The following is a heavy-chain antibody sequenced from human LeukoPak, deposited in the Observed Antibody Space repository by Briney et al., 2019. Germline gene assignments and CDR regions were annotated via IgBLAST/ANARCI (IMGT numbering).Heavy chain of an antibody. CDR2: IYYSGST. CDR3: ARDLAGRCGIVGYAFDI. Sequence: SETLSLTCTVSGGSISSYYWSWIRQPPGKGLEWIGYIYYSGSTNYNPSLKSRVTISVDTSKNQFSLKLSSVTAADTAVYYCARDLAGRCGIVGYAFDIWGQGTMVTVSS. J-gene: IGHJ3*02. CDR1: GGSISSYY. V-gene: IGHV4-59*01. D-gene: IGHD1-26*01.